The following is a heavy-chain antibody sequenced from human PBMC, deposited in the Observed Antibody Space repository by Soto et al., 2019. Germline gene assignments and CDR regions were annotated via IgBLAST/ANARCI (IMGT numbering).Heavy chain of an antibody. Sequence: EVHLVESGGGLVQPGGSLRLSCAASGFTFSSYWMHWVRQAPGKGLVWVSRINSDGSSTSYADSVKGRFTISRDNAKNTLYLQMNSLRAEDTAVYYCARGPYDYVRETYRPIYYFDYWGQGTLVTVSS. CDR2: INSDGSST. V-gene: IGHV3-74*01. D-gene: IGHD3-16*02. CDR3: ARGPYDYVRETYRPIYYFDY. J-gene: IGHJ4*02. CDR1: GFTFSSYW.